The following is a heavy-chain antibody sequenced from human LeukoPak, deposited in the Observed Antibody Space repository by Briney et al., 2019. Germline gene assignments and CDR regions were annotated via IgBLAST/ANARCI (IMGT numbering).Heavy chain of an antibody. D-gene: IGHD5-18*01. Sequence: GASVKVSCKTSGFSFTFYYMHWMRQATGQGLEWMGWMNPNSGNTGYAQKFQGRVTMTRNTSISTAYMELSSLRSEDTAVYYCARGRGYSYGTGAFDIWGQGTMVTVSS. CDR3: ARGRGYSYGTGAFDI. V-gene: IGHV1-8*02. CDR1: GFSFTFYY. CDR2: MNPNSGNT. J-gene: IGHJ3*02.